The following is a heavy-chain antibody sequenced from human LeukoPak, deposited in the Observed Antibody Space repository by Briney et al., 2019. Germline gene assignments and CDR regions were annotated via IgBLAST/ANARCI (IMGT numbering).Heavy chain of an antibody. D-gene: IGHD2-2*02. V-gene: IGHV3-21*01. CDR2: ISSSSSYI. CDR1: ELTFSSYS. J-gene: IGHJ3*02. CDR3: ARAYCSSTSCYTPDAFDI. Sequence: GGSLRLSCAASELTFSSYSMNWVRQAPGKGLEWVSSISSSSSYIYYADSVKGRFTISRDNAKNSLYLQMNSLRAEDTAVYYCARAYCSSTSCYTPDAFDIWGQGTMVTVSS.